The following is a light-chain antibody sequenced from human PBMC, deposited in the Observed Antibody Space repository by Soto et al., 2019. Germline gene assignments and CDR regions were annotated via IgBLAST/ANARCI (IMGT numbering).Light chain of an antibody. CDR3: HQYGSSPPYT. CDR1: QSVTNNY. J-gene: IGKJ2*01. CDR2: GSS. Sequence: EVVLTQSPGTLSLSPGESATLSCRASQSVTNNYFAWYQQKPGQAPRLLIFGSSDSATGIPDRFSCSGSGTDFTLTTSKLEPEDFAVYYCHQYGSSPPYTFGQGTKLEIK. V-gene: IGKV3-20*01.